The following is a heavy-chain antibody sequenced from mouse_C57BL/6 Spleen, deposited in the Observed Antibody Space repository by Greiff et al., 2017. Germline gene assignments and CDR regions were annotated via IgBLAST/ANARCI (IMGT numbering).Heavy chain of an antibody. CDR3: AREVITMVVAKGWYFDV. CDR2: ISSGGSYT. V-gene: IGHV5-6*02. Sequence: EVKLVESGGDLVKPGGSLKLSCAASGFTFSSYGMSWVRQTPDKRLEWVATISSGGSYTYYPDSVKGRFTISRDNAKNTLYLQMSSLKSEDTAMYYCAREVITMVVAKGWYFDVWGTGTTVTVSS. J-gene: IGHJ1*03. CDR1: GFTFSSYG. D-gene: IGHD1-1*01.